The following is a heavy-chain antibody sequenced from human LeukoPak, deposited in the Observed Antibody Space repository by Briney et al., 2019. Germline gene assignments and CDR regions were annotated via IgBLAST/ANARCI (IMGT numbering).Heavy chain of an antibody. J-gene: IGHJ5*02. CDR1: GYSFTSYW. D-gene: IGHD3-22*01. Sequence: GESLKISCKGSGYSFTSYWIGWVRQMPGKGLEWMGIIYPGDSDARYSPSFQGQVTISADKSISTAYLQWSSLKASDTAMYYCARRHYYDSSGYYSGEVWFDPWGQGTLVTVSS. CDR2: IYPGDSDA. V-gene: IGHV5-51*01. CDR3: ARRHYYDSSGYYSGEVWFDP.